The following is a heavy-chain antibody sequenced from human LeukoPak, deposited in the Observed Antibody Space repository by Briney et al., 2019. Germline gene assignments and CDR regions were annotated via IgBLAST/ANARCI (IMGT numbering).Heavy chain of an antibody. CDR2: ISAYNGNT. V-gene: IGHV1-18*01. CDR1: GYTFTSYG. D-gene: IGHD3-16*02. J-gene: IGHJ4*02. CDR3: ARDRASSVWGSYRYTGSEGGFDY. Sequence: ASVKVSCKASGYTFTSYGISWVRQAPGQGLEWMGWISAYNGNTNYAQKFQGRVTITTDESTSTAYMELSSLRSEDTAVYYCARDRASSVWGSYRYTGSEGGFDYWGQGTLVTASS.